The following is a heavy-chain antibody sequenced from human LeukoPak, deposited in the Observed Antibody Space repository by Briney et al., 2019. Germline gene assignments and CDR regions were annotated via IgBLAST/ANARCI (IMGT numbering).Heavy chain of an antibody. CDR2: ISGSGGST. D-gene: IGHD3-10*01. CDR1: GFTFSSYA. V-gene: IGHV3-23*01. CDR3: AKEWLWFGESGIDY. Sequence: GGSLRLSCAASGFTFSSYAMSWVRQAPGKGLEWVSAISGSGGSTYYADSVKGRFTISRDNPKNTLYLQMNSLRAEDTAVYYCAKEWLWFGESGIDYWGQGALVTVSS. J-gene: IGHJ4*02.